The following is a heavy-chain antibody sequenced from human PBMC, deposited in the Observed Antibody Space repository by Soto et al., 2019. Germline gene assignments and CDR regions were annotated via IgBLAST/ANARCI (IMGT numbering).Heavy chain of an antibody. Sequence: SETLSLTCTVSGGSISSSSNYWGWIRQPPGKGLEWIGGIYYSGSTYYNPSLESRVTMSVDTSKNQFSLQLSSVTAADTAVYYCARQIITKNDFWSGYHYYFDYWGQGTLVTVSS. CDR1: GGSISSSSNY. V-gene: IGHV4-39*01. J-gene: IGHJ4*02. CDR3: ARQIITKNDFWSGYHYYFDY. D-gene: IGHD3-3*01. CDR2: IYYSGST.